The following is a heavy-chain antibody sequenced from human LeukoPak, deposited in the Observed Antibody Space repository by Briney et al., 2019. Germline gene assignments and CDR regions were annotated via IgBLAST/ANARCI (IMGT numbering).Heavy chain of an antibody. V-gene: IGHV4-59*01. J-gene: IGHJ4*02. CDR1: GGSISSYY. CDR2: IYYSGST. Sequence: SETLSLTCTVSGGSISSYYWSWIRQPPGQGLEWIGYIYYSGSTNYNPSLKSRVTISVDTSKNQFSLKLSSVTAADTAVYYCARSSRDYVWGSLTLDYWGQGTLVTVSS. D-gene: IGHD3-16*01. CDR3: ARSSRDYVWGSLTLDY.